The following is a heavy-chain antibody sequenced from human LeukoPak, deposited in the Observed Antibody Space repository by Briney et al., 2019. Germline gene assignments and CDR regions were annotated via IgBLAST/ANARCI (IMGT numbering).Heavy chain of an antibody. Sequence: ASVKVSCKASGGTFSSYAISWVRQAPGQGLEWMGGIIPIFGTANYAQKFQGRVTITTDESTSTAYMELSSLRSEDTAVYYCARSIAAAYTGAFDIWGQGTMVTVSS. CDR1: GGTFSSYA. CDR3: ARSIAAAYTGAFDI. V-gene: IGHV1-69*05. CDR2: IIPIFGTA. J-gene: IGHJ3*02. D-gene: IGHD6-13*01.